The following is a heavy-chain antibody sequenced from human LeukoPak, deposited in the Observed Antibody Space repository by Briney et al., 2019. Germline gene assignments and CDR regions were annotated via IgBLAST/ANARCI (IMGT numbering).Heavy chain of an antibody. D-gene: IGHD5-24*01. Sequence: SGGSLRLSXAASGFTFSGSAMHWVRQASGKGLEWVGRIRSKADNYATTYAASVKGRFTISRDDSKNTAYLQMNSLKTDDTAVYYCSSRDGYIGYWGQGTLVTVSS. CDR3: SSRDGYIGY. CDR2: IRSKADNYAT. J-gene: IGHJ4*02. V-gene: IGHV3-73*01. CDR1: GFTFSGSA.